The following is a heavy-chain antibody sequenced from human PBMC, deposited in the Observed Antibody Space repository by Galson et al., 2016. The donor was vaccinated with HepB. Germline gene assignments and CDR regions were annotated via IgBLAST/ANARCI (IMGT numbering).Heavy chain of an antibody. J-gene: IGHJ3*01. V-gene: IGHV2-5*02. D-gene: IGHD3-16*01. CDR1: GFSLTTSGVG. Sequence: PALVKPTQTLTLTCTLSGFSLTTSGVGVGWIRQPPGKALEWLALIYWDDDKRYNPSLTSRLTITRDTSKNQVVLTMTNMDPVDTGTYYCAHGLYDYVWGRYKPAVDVWGQGTRVTVSS. CDR2: IYWDDDK. CDR3: AHGLYDYVWGRYKPAVDV.